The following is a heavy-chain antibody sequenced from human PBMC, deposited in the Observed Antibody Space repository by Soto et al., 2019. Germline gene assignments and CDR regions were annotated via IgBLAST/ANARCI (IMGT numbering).Heavy chain of an antibody. CDR2: VHHSGNT. Sequence: SETRSVTCGVGGGSFSGYSWNWIRQPPGKGLEWIGYVHHSGNTYYNPSLKSRVDISLGRSKNQFSLKLNSVTAADTAVYYCARNWGYCSTSSCREPAFDVWGQGTVVTVSS. V-gene: IGHV4-30-2*01. CDR3: ARNWGYCSTSSCREPAFDV. J-gene: IGHJ3*01. CDR1: GGSFSGYS. D-gene: IGHD2-2*01.